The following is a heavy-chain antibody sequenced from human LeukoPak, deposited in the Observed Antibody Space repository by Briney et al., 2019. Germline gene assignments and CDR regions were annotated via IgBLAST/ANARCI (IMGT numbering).Heavy chain of an antibody. CDR2: IYYSGST. D-gene: IGHD3-22*01. V-gene: IGHV4-59*08. CDR1: GVSISSYY. Sequence: PSETLSLTCTVSGVSISSYYWSWIRQPPGKGLEGIGDIYYSGSTNYNPSLKSRVTISVDTSKNQFSLKLSSVTAADTAVYYCASSPPQYYSSGYYGYGGEGSLVTVHS. J-gene: IGHJ4*02. CDR3: ASSPPQYYSSGYYGY.